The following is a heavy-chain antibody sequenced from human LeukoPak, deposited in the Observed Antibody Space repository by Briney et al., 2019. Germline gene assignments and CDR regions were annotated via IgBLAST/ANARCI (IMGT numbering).Heavy chain of an antibody. Sequence: GASVKVSFTASGYTFTVYYMHWVRQAPGQGLEWMGWINPNSGGTNYAQKFQGRVTMTRDTSISTAYMELSRLRSDDTAVYYCAREIDMGYSSGWYDYWGQGTLVTVSS. CDR2: INPNSGGT. CDR1: GYTFTVYY. J-gene: IGHJ4*02. V-gene: IGHV1-2*02. D-gene: IGHD6-19*01. CDR3: AREIDMGYSSGWYDY.